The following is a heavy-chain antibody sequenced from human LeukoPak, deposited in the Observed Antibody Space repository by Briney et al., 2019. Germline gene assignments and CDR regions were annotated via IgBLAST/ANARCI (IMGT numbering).Heavy chain of an antibody. CDR3: VRDGGASGYDLLDY. J-gene: IGHJ4*02. CDR2: INQDGSKE. CDR1: GFAFSDYW. D-gene: IGHD5-12*01. V-gene: IGHV3-7*01. Sequence: PGGSLRLSCAASGFAFSDYWMTWVRQAPGKGLEWVAHINQDGSKEHYMDSVKARFTISRDNAKNSLSLQMNSLRAEDTAVYYCVRDGGASGYDLLDYWGQGTLVTVSS.